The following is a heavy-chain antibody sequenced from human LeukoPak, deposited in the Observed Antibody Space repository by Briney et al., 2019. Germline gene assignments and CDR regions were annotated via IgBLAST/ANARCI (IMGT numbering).Heavy chain of an antibody. V-gene: IGHV4-39*01. CDR1: GGPISSSSYY. J-gene: IGHJ6*03. D-gene: IGHD3/OR15-3a*01. CDR2: IYYSGNT. CDR3: ARHSESDFWTPTDYYYCMDV. Sequence: SETLSLTCTVSGGPISSSSYYWGWIRQPPGKGLEWIGSIYYSGNTYYSPSLKSRVTMSVDTSKNQFSLRLSSVTAADTAVYYCARHSESDFWTPTDYYYCMDVWGKGTTVTVSS.